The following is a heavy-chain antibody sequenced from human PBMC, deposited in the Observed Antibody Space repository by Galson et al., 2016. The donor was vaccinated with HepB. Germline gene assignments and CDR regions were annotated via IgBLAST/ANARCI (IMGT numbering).Heavy chain of an antibody. Sequence: SLRLSCAASGFTFSSHAMHWVRQAPGKGLEWLAVISFGGNNNFYMDSVKGRFTLSRDNSKNTAFLQMNSLRVDDTGVYYCARGGNYQLPPLWGQGTLVTVSS. CDR1: GFTFSSHA. V-gene: IGHV3-30-3*01. J-gene: IGHJ4*02. CDR2: ISFGGNNN. CDR3: ARGGNYQLPPL. D-gene: IGHD2-2*01.